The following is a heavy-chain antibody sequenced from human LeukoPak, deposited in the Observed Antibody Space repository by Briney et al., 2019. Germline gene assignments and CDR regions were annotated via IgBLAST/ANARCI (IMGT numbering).Heavy chain of an antibody. D-gene: IGHD3-9*01. Sequence: ASVKVSCKASGYTFTSYGISWVRQAPGQGLEWMGWISAYNGNTNYAQKLQGRVTMTIDTSTSTAYMELRSLRSDDTAVYYCAREDDILTGGEPFDYWGQGTLVTVSS. V-gene: IGHV1-18*01. CDR3: AREDDILTGGEPFDY. CDR2: ISAYNGNT. J-gene: IGHJ4*02. CDR1: GYTFTSYG.